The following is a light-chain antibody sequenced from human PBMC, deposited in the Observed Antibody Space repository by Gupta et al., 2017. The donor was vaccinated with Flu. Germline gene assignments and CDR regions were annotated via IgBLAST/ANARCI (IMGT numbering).Light chain of an antibody. CDR2: WAS. CDR1: QSVLYSSNNKNY. V-gene: IGKV4-1*01. Sequence: DIVMTQSPDSLAVSLGERATINCKSSQSVLYSSNNKNYLAWYKQKPGQPPKLLIYWASTRESGVPDRFSGSGYGTDFTLTITSRQAEDVAVYYCQQYYNCPQWTFGQGTKVEIK. J-gene: IGKJ1*01. CDR3: QQYYNCPQWT.